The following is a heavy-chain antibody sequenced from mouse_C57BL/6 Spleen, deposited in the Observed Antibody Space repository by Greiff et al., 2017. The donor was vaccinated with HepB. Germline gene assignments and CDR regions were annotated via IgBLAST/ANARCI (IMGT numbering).Heavy chain of an antibody. CDR1: GYTFTSYG. Sequence: VQVVESGAELARPGASVKLSCKASGYTFTSYGISWVKPRTGQGLEWIGEIYPRSGNTYYNEKFKGKATLTADKSSSTAYMELRSLTSEDSAVYFCARSNSYYYGSSYFDYWGQGTTLTVSS. CDR3: ARSNSYYYGSSYFDY. D-gene: IGHD1-1*01. CDR2: IYPRSGNT. J-gene: IGHJ2*01. V-gene: IGHV1-81*01.